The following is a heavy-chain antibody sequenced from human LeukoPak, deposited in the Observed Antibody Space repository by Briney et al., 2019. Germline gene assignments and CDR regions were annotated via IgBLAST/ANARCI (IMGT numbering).Heavy chain of an antibody. CDR2: INHSGST. D-gene: IGHD3-10*01. CDR3: ARGLWFGELDV. J-gene: IGHJ6*04. V-gene: IGHV4-34*01. CDR1: GGSFSGCY. Sequence: SETLSLTCAVYGGSFSGCYWSWIRQPPGKGLEWIGEINHSGSTNYNPSLKSRVTISVDTSKNQFSLKLSSVTAADTAVYYCARGLWFGELDVWGKGTTVTVSS.